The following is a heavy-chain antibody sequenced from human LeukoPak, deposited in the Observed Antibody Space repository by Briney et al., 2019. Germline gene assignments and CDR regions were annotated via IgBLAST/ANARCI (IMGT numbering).Heavy chain of an antibody. J-gene: IGHJ1*01. CDR2: IYSSGTT. Sequence: SETLSLTCTVSGGSISSHYWSWIRQPPGRGLEWIGYIYSSGTTNYNPSLKSRVTISVDTSKNQFSLKLNSVTAADTAVYSCARASFGDYSAEYFHHWGQGTLVTVSS. D-gene: IGHD4-17*01. CDR1: GGSISSHY. V-gene: IGHV4-59*11. CDR3: ARASFGDYSAEYFHH.